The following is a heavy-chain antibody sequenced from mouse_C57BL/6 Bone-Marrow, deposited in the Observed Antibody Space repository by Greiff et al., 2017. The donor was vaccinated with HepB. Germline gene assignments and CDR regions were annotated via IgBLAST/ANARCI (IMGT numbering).Heavy chain of an antibody. CDR1: GYTFTSYW. J-gene: IGHJ3*01. CDR3: AIDGSSYDVAY. Sequence: QVQLQQSGAELVKPGASVKVSCKASGYTFTSYWMHWVKQRPGQGLEWIGRIHPSDSATNYNQKFKGKATLTVDKSSSTAYMQLSSLTSEDSAVYYCAIDGSSYDVAYWGQGTLVTVSA. D-gene: IGHD1-1*01. V-gene: IGHV1-74*01. CDR2: IHPSDSAT.